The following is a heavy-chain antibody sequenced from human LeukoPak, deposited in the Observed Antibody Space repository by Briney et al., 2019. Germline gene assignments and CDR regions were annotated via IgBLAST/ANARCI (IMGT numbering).Heavy chain of an antibody. Sequence: GGSLRLSCAVSGFTFSRYEINWVRQAPGKGLEWVSYISSSGSTIYYADSVKGRFTISRDNAKNSLYLQMNSLRAEDTAVYYCARVVLSLNMDVWGKGTTVTVSS. D-gene: IGHD2-8*02. V-gene: IGHV3-48*03. CDR3: ARVVLSLNMDV. J-gene: IGHJ6*03. CDR2: ISSSGSTI. CDR1: GFTFSRYE.